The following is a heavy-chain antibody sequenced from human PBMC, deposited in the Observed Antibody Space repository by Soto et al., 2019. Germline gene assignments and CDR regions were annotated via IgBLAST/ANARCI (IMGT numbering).Heavy chain of an antibody. D-gene: IGHD6-13*01. V-gene: IGHV1-69*12. CDR2: IIPIFGTA. Sequence: QVQLVQSGAEVKKPGSSVKVSCKASGGTFSSYAISWVRQAPGQGLEWMGGIIPIFGTANYAQKFQGRVTIXAXXSTSTAYMELSSLRSEDTAVYYCAREDVAAAGTHYWGQGTLVTVSS. CDR1: GGTFSSYA. CDR3: AREDVAAAGTHY. J-gene: IGHJ4*02.